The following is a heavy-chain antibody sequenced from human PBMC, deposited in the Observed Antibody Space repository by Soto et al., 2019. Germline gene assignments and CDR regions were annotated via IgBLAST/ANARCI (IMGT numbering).Heavy chain of an antibody. D-gene: IGHD2-15*01. CDR3: ASEGYCSGGSCYSYDAFDI. CDR2: ISIGSSTT. J-gene: IGHJ3*02. Sequence: PGGSLRLSCSASGFNFNTYAIHWVRQAPGKGLEYVSGISIGSSTTYYADSVKGRFTISRDNAKNSLYLQMNSLRAEDTAVYYCASEGYCSGGSCYSYDAFDIWGQGTMVTVSS. V-gene: IGHV3-64*04. CDR1: GFNFNTYA.